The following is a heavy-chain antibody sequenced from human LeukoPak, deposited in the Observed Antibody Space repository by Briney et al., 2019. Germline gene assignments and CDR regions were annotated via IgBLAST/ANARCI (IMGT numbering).Heavy chain of an antibody. V-gene: IGHV3-23*01. CDR3: ARRYGGWGAFDI. D-gene: IGHD4-23*01. Sequence: GGSRRLSCAASEFTYSAYAMSWVRQAPGKGLEWVSTISGDGRSTFYADSVKGRFTISRDDSKTTLFLQMNSLRAEDTAIYYCARRYGGWGAFDIWGQGTVVTVSS. CDR1: EFTYSAYA. CDR2: ISGDGRST. J-gene: IGHJ3*02.